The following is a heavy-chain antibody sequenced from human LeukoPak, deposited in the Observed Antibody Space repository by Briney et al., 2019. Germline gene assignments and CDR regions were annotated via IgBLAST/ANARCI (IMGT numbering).Heavy chain of an antibody. V-gene: IGHV3-9*01. Sequence: PGRSLRLSCAASGFTFDDYAMHWVRQAPGKGLEWVSGISWNSGSIGYADSVKGRFTIPRDNAKNSLYLQMNSLRAEDTALYYCAKDYAVAATGPFDYWGQGTLVTVSS. D-gene: IGHD2-15*01. J-gene: IGHJ4*02. CDR1: GFTFDDYA. CDR2: ISWNSGSI. CDR3: AKDYAVAATGPFDY.